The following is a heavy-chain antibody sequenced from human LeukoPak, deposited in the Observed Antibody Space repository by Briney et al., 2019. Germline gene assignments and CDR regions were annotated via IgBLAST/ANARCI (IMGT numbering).Heavy chain of an antibody. V-gene: IGHV1-8*03. J-gene: IGHJ5*02. Sequence: ASVKVSCKASGYTFTSYDISWVRQATGQGLEWMGWMNPNSGNTGYAQKFQGRVTITRNTSISTAYMELSSLRSEDTAVYYCARGHYPRDRFDPWGQGTLVTVSS. CDR2: MNPNSGNT. CDR3: ARGHYPRDRFDP. D-gene: IGHD1-26*01. CDR1: GYTFTSYD.